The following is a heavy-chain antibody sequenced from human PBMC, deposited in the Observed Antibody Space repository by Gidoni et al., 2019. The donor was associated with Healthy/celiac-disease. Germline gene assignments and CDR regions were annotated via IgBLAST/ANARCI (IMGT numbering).Heavy chain of an antibody. CDR1: GFTFSNAW. CDR3: TTVGDFRSGDY. Sequence: EVQLVESGGGLVKPGGSLRLSCAASGFTFSNAWMSWVRQAPGKGLEWVGRSKSKTDGGTTDYAAPVKGRFTISRDDSKNTLYLQMNSLKTEDTAVYYCTTVGDFRSGDYWGQGTLVTVSS. CDR2: SKSKTDGGTT. J-gene: IGHJ4*02. D-gene: IGHD3-16*01. V-gene: IGHV3-15*01.